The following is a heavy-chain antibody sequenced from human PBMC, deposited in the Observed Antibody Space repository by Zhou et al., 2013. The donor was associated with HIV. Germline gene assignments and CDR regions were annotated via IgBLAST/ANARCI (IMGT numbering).Heavy chain of an antibody. CDR3: ARELRNLRAFGY. J-gene: IGHJ4*02. Sequence: QVQLVQSGAEVKKPGSSVKVSCKASGGTFSSYAISWVRQAPGQGLEWMGRIIPILGIANYAQKFQGRVTITADKSTSTAYMELSSLRSEDTAVYYCARELRNLRAFGYWGQGTLVTVSS. D-gene: IGHD2-21*02. CDR2: IIPILGIA. CDR1: GGTFSSYA. V-gene: IGHV1-69*04.